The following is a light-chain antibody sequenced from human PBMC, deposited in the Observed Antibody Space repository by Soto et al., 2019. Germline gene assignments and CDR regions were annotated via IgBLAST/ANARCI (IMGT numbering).Light chain of an antibody. Sequence: KQMSQSVSTVPASVGDRVTITGRASQSISSWLAWYHQNTGKVPKLLIYGASTLDSEVPSRFSGSGSGKEFTLTITSLQPEDFAIYYCQHYNSYSKAFGQRTKVAIK. J-gene: IGKJ1*01. V-gene: IGKV1-5*01. CDR3: QHYNSYSKA. CDR1: QSISSW. CDR2: GAS.